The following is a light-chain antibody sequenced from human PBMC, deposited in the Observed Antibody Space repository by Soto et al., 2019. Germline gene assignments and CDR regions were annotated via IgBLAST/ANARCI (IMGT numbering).Light chain of an antibody. CDR2: EDN. CDR3: QSSNSSSVV. V-gene: IGLV6-57*04. CDR1: SGSIASNY. Sequence: NFMLTQPHSESESPGKTVTISCTRTSGSIASNYVQWHQQRPGSAPTTVIYEDNRRPSGVPDRFSGSIDSSSNSASLTISGLKTEDEADYYCQSSNSSSVVFGGGTKLTVL. J-gene: IGLJ2*01.